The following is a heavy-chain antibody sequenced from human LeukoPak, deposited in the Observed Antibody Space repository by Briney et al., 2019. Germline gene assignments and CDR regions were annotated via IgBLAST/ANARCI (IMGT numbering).Heavy chain of an antibody. D-gene: IGHD2-15*01. CDR2: LSGGGGTS. V-gene: IGHV3-23*01. CDR1: GFTFDSYA. J-gene: IGHJ4*02. CDR3: AKAQCRASSCRTFDF. Sequence: GGSLRLSCAASGFTFDSYAMSWVRQAPGKGLEWVSVLSGGGGTSYYADSVKGRFTISRDNSKNTLYLQMNSLRAEDTAVYYCAKAQCRASSCRTFDFWGQGTLVTVSS.